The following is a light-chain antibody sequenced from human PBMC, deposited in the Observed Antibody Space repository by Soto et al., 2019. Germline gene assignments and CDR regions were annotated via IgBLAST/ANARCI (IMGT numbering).Light chain of an antibody. Sequence: EIVLTQSPGTLSLSPGERATLSCRASQSVSSSYLAWYQQKPGQAPRPLIYGASSRAIGIPDRFSGSGSGTDFTLTISRQKSEDFGVYYCQQYGSSPWTFGQGNKVEIK. CDR1: QSVSSSY. CDR3: QQYGSSPWT. CDR2: GAS. J-gene: IGKJ1*01. V-gene: IGKV3-20*01.